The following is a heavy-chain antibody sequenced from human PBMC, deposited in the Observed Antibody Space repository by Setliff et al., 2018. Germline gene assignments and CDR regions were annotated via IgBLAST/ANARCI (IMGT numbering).Heavy chain of an antibody. J-gene: IGHJ3*02. CDR3: ARGWGSGRSKEGAFDI. D-gene: IGHD6-19*01. CDR2: INHSGST. Sequence: PSETLSLTCAVYGGSFSGYYWSWLRQPPGKGLEWIGEINHSGSTNYNPSLKSRVTISVDTSKDQFSLKLSSVTAADTAVYYCARGWGSGRSKEGAFDIWGQGTMVTVSS. V-gene: IGHV4-34*01. CDR1: GGSFSGYY.